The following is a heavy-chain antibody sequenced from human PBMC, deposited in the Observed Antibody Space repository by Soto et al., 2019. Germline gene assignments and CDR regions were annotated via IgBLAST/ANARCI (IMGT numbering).Heavy chain of an antibody. Sequence: GGSLRLSCAASGFTFSHNEMSWVRQAPGKGLEWISYISSSGGTIYYTDSVKGRFTISRDNAKNSLYLQMNSLRVEDTAVYYCTIIPTSRHSTFDYWGQGTLVTVSS. CDR1: GFTFSHNE. D-gene: IGHD2-21*01. CDR3: TIIPTSRHSTFDY. CDR2: ISSSGGTI. J-gene: IGHJ4*01. V-gene: IGHV3-48*03.